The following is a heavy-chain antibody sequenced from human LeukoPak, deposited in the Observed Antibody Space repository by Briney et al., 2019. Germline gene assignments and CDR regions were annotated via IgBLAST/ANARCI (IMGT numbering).Heavy chain of an antibody. V-gene: IGHV4-31*03. Sequence: SQTLSLTCTVSAGSISSGGCYWSWIRQHPGKGLEWIGYIYYSGSTYYNPSLKSRVTISVDTSKNQFSLKLSSVTAADTAVYYCARAEGYSGSYFFDYWGQGTLVTVSS. CDR3: ARAEGYSGSYFFDY. CDR2: IYYSGST. D-gene: IGHD1-26*01. J-gene: IGHJ4*02. CDR1: AGSISSGGCY.